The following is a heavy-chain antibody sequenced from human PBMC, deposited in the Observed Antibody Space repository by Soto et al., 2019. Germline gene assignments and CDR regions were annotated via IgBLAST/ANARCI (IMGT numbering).Heavy chain of an antibody. CDR1: GGSISSSSYY. Sequence: SETLSLTCTVSGGSISSSSYYWGWIRQPPGKGLEWIGSIYYSGSTYYNRSLKSRVTISVDTSKNQFSLKLSSVTAADTAVYYCATTAAKVYYYYGIDVWGQGTTVTVAS. D-gene: IGHD2-2*01. CDR3: ATTAAKVYYYYGIDV. CDR2: IYYSGST. J-gene: IGHJ6*02. V-gene: IGHV4-39*01.